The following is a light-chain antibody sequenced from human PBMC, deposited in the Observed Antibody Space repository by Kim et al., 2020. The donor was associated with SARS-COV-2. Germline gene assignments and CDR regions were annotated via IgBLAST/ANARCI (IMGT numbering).Light chain of an antibody. Sequence: GDRAPPPCCVSRLVSCSYFAWFLQKPGQAPRLLIYRGSSRAAGIPDRFIESGSVSDFTLTISRLAPEDFAVYYCQPYVSSPFIYSFRQGTKLEL. CDR1: RLVSCSY. CDR3: QPYVSSPFIYS. CDR2: RGS. J-gene: IGKJ2*03. V-gene: IGKV3-20*01.